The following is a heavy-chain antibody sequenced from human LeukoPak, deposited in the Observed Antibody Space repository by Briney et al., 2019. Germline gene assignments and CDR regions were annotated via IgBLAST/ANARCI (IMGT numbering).Heavy chain of an antibody. CDR3: ARDQWIQLWLNSYYYYGMDV. D-gene: IGHD5-18*01. Sequence: SETLSLTCTVSGGSISSGGYYWSWIRQHPGDGLEWIGYIYYSGSTYYNPSLKSRVTISVDTSKNQFSLKLSSVTAADTAVYYCARDQWIQLWLNSYYYYGMDVWGQGTTVTVSS. V-gene: IGHV4-30-4*08. CDR1: GGSISSGGYY. J-gene: IGHJ6*02. CDR2: IYYSGST.